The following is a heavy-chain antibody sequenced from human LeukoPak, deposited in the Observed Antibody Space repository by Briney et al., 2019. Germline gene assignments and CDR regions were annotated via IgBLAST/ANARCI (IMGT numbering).Heavy chain of an antibody. CDR3: ARDRYYDILTGSSVYFDY. J-gene: IGHJ4*02. D-gene: IGHD3-9*01. CDR1: GFTFSSYA. Sequence: GRSLRLSCAASGFTFSSYAMHWVRQAPGKGLEWVAVISYDGSNKYYADSVKGRFTISRDNSKNTLYLQMNSLRAEDTAVYYCARDRYYDILTGSSVYFDYWGQGTLVTVSS. CDR2: ISYDGSNK. V-gene: IGHV3-30-3*01.